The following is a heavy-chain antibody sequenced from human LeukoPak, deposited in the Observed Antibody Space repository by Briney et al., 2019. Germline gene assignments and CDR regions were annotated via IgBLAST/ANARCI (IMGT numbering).Heavy chain of an antibody. CDR3: AKVRGSYYYDSSGYILDY. D-gene: IGHD3-22*01. Sequence: GGSLRLSCAASGFTFSSYGMHWVRQAPGKGLEWVAFIRYDGSNKYYADSVKGRFTISRDNSKNTLYLQMNSLRAEDTAVYYCAKVRGSYYYDSSGYILDYWGQGTLVTVSS. J-gene: IGHJ4*02. V-gene: IGHV3-30*02. CDR2: IRYDGSNK. CDR1: GFTFSSYG.